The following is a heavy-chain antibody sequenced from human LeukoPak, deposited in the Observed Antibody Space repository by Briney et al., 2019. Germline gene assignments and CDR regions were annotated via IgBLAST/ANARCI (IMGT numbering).Heavy chain of an antibody. Sequence: GASVKVSCKASGGTFSSYAISWVRQAPGQGLEWMGGIIPIFGTANYAQKFQGRVTITADESTSTAYMGLSSLRSEDTAVYCCARGGPYCSSTSCYERLGYWGQGTLVTVSS. J-gene: IGHJ4*02. CDR2: IIPIFGTA. V-gene: IGHV1-69*13. D-gene: IGHD2-2*01. CDR3: ARGGPYCSSTSCYERLGY. CDR1: GGTFSSYA.